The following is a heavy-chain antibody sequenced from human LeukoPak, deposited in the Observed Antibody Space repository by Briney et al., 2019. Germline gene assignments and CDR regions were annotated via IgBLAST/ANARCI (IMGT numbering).Heavy chain of an antibody. D-gene: IGHD6-19*01. Sequence: PSETLSLTCTVSGGSISSGSYYYSWIRQPAGKVLEWIGHIYYLGSTSYNPSLRSRVTISGDTSKNQFSLKLSSVTAADTAVYYCARGRSSGWYNWGQGTLVTVSS. J-gene: IGHJ4*02. CDR3: ARGRSSGWYN. CDR2: IYYLGST. CDR1: GGSISSGSYY. V-gene: IGHV4-61*10.